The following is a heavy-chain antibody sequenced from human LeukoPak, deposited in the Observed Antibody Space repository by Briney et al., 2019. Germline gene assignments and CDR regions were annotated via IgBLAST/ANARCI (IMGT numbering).Heavy chain of an antibody. Sequence: GGSLRLSCAASGFSFGSYGIHWVRQTPGKGLEWVAVISYDGSNKYYGDSVKGRFTISRDNSKNTLYLQMNSLRAEDTAVYYCAKKFPGTVAAGPDHWGQGTLVTVSS. CDR1: GFSFGSYG. CDR2: ISYDGSNK. V-gene: IGHV3-30*18. J-gene: IGHJ4*02. CDR3: AKKFPGTVAAGPDH. D-gene: IGHD6-13*01.